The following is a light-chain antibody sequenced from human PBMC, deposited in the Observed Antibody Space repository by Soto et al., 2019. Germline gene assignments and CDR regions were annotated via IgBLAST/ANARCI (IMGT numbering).Light chain of an antibody. CDR1: SSNIGSNY. J-gene: IGLJ3*02. CDR3: AAWDDSLSGWV. CDR2: RDN. Sequence: QSVLTQPPSASGTPGQRVTISCSGSSSNIGSNYVYWYQQLPGTAPKLLIYRDNQRPSGVPDRFSGSKSGTSASLAISGLRSEDEADYYCAAWDDSLSGWVFGGGTQLT. V-gene: IGLV1-47*01.